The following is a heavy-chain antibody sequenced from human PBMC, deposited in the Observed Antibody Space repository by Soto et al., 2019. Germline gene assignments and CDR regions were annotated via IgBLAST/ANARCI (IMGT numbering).Heavy chain of an antibody. CDR3: ARDLGAGTTGQDV. CDR1: GFTFSSYA. CDR2: ISYDGSNK. J-gene: IGHJ6*02. V-gene: IGHV3-30-3*01. Sequence: QVQLVESGGGVVQPGRSLRLSCAASGFTFSSYAMHWVRQAPGKGLEWVAVISYDGSNKYYADSVKGRFTISRDNSKNTLYLQMNSLRAEDTAVYYCARDLGAGTTGQDVWGQGTTVTVSS. D-gene: IGHD1-1*01.